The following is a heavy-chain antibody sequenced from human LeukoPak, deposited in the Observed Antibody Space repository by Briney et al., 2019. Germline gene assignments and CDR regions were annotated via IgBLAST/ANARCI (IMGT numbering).Heavy chain of an antibody. CDR1: GFTFSSFD. V-gene: IGHV3-48*01. J-gene: IGHJ4*02. Sequence: GGSLRLSCAVSGFTFSSFDMNWVRQAPGKGLEWVSYISTMSSTKYYADSVKGRFTISRDNAQNSLYLQMNSLRAEDTAVYYCARGGGSYLLDCWGQGTLVTVSS. CDR2: ISTMSSTK. D-gene: IGHD3-16*02. CDR3: ARGGGSYLLDC.